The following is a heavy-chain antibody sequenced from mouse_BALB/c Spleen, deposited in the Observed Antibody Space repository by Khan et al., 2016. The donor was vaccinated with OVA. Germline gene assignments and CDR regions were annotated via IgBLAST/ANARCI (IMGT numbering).Heavy chain of an antibody. D-gene: IGHD2-2*01. V-gene: IGHV2-2*02. CDR3: ARREYLMTWFAY. J-gene: IGHJ2*01. CDR2: IWSGGST. Sequence: VQLQQSGPGLVQPSQSLSITCTVSGFSLTNFGVHWVRQSPGKGLEWLGVIWSGGSTDYNAAFKSRLSISKDNSKSQVFFKMNSLQANDTATYYCARREYLMTWFAYWGQGTTLTVSS. CDR1: GFSLTNFG.